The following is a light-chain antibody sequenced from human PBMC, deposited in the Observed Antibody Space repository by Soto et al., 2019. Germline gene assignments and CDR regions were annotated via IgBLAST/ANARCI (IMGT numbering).Light chain of an antibody. CDR1: QSVSRSY. J-gene: IGKJ1*01. CDR3: QQYGSSPTWT. CDR2: GAS. V-gene: IGKV3-20*01. Sequence: ENVLTQSPGTLSLSPGERATLSCRASQSVSRSYLAWYQQKPGQAPRLLIYGASSRATGIPDRFSGSGSGTDFTLTISRLEPEDFAVYYCQQYGSSPTWTFGQGTKVEIK.